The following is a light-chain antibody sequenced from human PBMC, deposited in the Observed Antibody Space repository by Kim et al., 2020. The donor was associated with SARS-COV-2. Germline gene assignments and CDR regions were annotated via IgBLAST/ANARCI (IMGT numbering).Light chain of an antibody. V-gene: IGKV1-5*01. CDR2: GVS. J-gene: IGKJ1*01. CDR3: QHYNSFTWT. Sequence: AALGGRVTITCRASQSIGSWLAWYQQKPGKAPKLLIYGVSSLESGVPSRFSGSGSGTEFTLTISSLQPDDFATYYCQHYNSFTWTFGQGTKVDIK. CDR1: QSIGSW.